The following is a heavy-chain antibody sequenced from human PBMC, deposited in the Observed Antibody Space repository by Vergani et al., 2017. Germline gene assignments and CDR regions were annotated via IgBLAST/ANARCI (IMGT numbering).Heavy chain of an antibody. CDR2: IYTSGST. Sequence: QVQLQESGPGLVKPSQTLSLTCTVSGGSISSGSYYWSWIRQPAGKGLEWIGRIYTSGSTNYNPSLKSRVTMSVDTSKNQFSLRLRSVTAADTAVYYCVRGHIYYDSSAFDIWGQGTTVTFSS. CDR3: VRGHIYYDSSAFDI. CDR1: GGSISSGSYY. J-gene: IGHJ3*02. V-gene: IGHV4-61*02. D-gene: IGHD3-22*01.